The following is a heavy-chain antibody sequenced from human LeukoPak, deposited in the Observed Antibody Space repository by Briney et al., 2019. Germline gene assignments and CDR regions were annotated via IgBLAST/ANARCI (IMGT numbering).Heavy chain of an antibody. V-gene: IGHV4-30-2*02. Sequence: SETLSLTCAVSGDSISSGGCSWNWIRRPPGKGLEWIGLIYPAETTYYNPSLKSRVAISVDTSKNQFSLKLSSVTAADTAVYYCARSSGSYYWFDPWGQGTLVTVSS. CDR3: ARSSGSYYWFDP. CDR1: GDSISSGGCS. D-gene: IGHD3-10*01. CDR2: IYPAETT. J-gene: IGHJ5*02.